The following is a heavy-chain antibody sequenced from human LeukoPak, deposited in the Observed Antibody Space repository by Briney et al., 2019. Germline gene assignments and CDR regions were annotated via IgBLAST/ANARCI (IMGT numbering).Heavy chain of an antibody. V-gene: IGHV1-2*02. CDR2: IAPNSGDT. CDR1: GYTFTDYY. J-gene: IGHJ5*02. CDR3: ARESGSRPWNWFDP. D-gene: IGHD1-26*01. Sequence: ASVKVSCKASGYTFTDYYIHWVRQAPGQGLEWMGWIAPNSGDTNYAQRFQDRVTMTRDTSISTAYMELSRLKFDDTAVYYCARESGSRPWNWFDPWGQGTLVTVSS.